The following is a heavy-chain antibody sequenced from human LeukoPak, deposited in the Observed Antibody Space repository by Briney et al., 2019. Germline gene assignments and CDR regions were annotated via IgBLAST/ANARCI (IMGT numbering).Heavy chain of an antibody. J-gene: IGHJ4*02. Sequence: SGGSLRLSCAAFGFTFSSYAMSWVRQAPGKGLEWVPAISGSGGSTYYADSVKGRFTISRDNSKNTLYLQMNSLRAEDTAVYYCAKEISGSYSHWGQGTLVTVSS. CDR3: AKEISGSYSH. CDR1: GFTFSSYA. V-gene: IGHV3-23*01. CDR2: ISGSGGST. D-gene: IGHD1-26*01.